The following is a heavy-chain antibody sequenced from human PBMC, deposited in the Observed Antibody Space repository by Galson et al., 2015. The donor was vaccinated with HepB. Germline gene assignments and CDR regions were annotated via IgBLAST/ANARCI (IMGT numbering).Heavy chain of an antibody. CDR3: ARETGSAAILEY. D-gene: IGHD6-13*01. Sequence: SLRLSCAAPGFTFSSYSINWVRQAPGKGLEWVSSISSSSNYIYYADSVKGRFTISRDNAKNSLFLQMNSLRAEDTAIYYCARETGSAAILEYWGQGTLVTVSS. V-gene: IGHV3-21*06. CDR2: ISSSSNYI. CDR1: GFTFSSYS. J-gene: IGHJ4*02.